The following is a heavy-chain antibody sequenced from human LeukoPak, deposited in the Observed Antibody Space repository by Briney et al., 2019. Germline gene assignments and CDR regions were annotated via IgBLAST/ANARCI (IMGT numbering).Heavy chain of an antibody. CDR3: ARGDSSGWYFDQ. D-gene: IGHD6-19*01. CDR2: INWNGGST. CDR1: GSSFDAYG. V-gene: IGHV3-20*04. J-gene: IGHJ4*02. Sequence: GGSLRLSCAASGSSFDAYGMSWVRQPPGKGLQWVAGINWNGGSTGYADSVRGRFTISGDNAKNSLYLQMNSLRAEDTALYYCARGDSSGWYFDQWGQGILVTVSA.